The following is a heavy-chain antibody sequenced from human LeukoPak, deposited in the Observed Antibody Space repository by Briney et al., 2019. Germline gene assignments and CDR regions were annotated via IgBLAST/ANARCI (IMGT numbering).Heavy chain of an antibody. V-gene: IGHV7-4-1*02. J-gene: IGHJ6*03. CDR2: INTNTGNP. Sequence: ASVKVSCKASGYTFTSYGISWVRQAPGQGLEWMGWINTNTGNPTYAQGFTGRFVFSLDTSVSTAYLQISSLKAEDTAVYYCAKSRVAPYYYYMDVWGQGTLVTVSS. CDR3: AKSRVAPYYYYMDV. D-gene: IGHD2-15*01. CDR1: GYTFTSYG.